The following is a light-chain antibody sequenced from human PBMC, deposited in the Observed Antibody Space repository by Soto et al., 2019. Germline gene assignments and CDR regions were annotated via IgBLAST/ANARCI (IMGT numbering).Light chain of an antibody. CDR2: GNN. Sequence: QSVLTQPPSVSGAPGQRVTISCTGSSSNIGAGYDVHWYQQLPGTAPKLLIFGNNYRPSGVPDRFSGSNSGTSASLAIAGLQAEDEAYYYCHSYDSSLSASVFGGGTKLTVL. CDR1: SSNIGAGYD. V-gene: IGLV1-40*01. J-gene: IGLJ3*02. CDR3: HSYDSSLSASV.